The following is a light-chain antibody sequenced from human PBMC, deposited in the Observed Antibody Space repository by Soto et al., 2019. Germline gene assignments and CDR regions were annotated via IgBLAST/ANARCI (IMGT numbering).Light chain of an antibody. CDR2: GAS. V-gene: IGKV3-15*01. CDR3: QQYNNWLRT. Sequence: EIVMTQSPATLSVSPGERATLSCRASQSVSSNLAWYQQKPGQAPRLLIYGASTRATGIPARFSGSGSGTEFTLTISSRQSEDFAVYNCQQYNNWLRTFGQGTKVAIK. J-gene: IGKJ1*01. CDR1: QSVSSN.